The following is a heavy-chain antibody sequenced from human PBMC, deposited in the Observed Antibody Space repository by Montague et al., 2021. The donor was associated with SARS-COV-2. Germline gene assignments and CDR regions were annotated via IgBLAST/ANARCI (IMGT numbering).Heavy chain of an antibody. CDR3: ARSGWLTRGFDS. V-gene: IGHV4-59*01. CDR2: IHYSGMT. D-gene: IGHD5-12*01. CDR1: GGSISSYY. J-gene: IGHJ4*02. Sequence: SETLSLTCTVSGGSISSYYWSWIRQSPTKGLEWIAHIHYSGMTTHNPSLKSRVSVSLDTSKNHFSLNLKSVTAADTAVYYCARSGWLTRGFDSWGQGTLVFVSS.